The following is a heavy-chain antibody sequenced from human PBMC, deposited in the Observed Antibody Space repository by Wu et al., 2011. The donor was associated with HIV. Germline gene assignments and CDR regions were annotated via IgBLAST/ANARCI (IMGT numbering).Heavy chain of an antibody. CDR1: GGTFSSYA. Sequence: QVQLVQSGAEVKKPGSSVKVSCKASGGTFSSYAISWVRQAPGQGLEWMGRIIPVLETPDYAQKFQGRLTITTDESASTVYMELSSLRSEDTALYYCARGSQYCSTSSCYHFDYWGHGKPGHRLL. D-gene: IGHD2-2*01. J-gene: IGHJ4*02. CDR3: ARGSQYCSTSSCYHFDY. V-gene: IGHV1-69*11. CDR2: IIPVLETP.